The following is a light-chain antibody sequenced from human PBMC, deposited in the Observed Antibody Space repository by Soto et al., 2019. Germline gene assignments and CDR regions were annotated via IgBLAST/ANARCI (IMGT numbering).Light chain of an antibody. CDR3: SSYTTVNTLVS. J-gene: IGLJ1*01. Sequence: QPVLTQPASVSGSPGQSITISCTGTSSDIGNYNYVSWYQQHPGKAPKLIIYEVNNRPSGVSNRFSGSKSDNTASLTISGLQAEDEADYYCSSYTTVNTLVSFGTGTKVTVL. CDR2: EVN. V-gene: IGLV2-14*01. CDR1: SSDIGNYNY.